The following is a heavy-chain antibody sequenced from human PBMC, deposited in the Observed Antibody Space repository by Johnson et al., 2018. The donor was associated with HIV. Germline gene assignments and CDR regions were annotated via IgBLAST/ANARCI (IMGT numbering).Heavy chain of an antibody. J-gene: IGHJ3*02. CDR2: ISFDGNLK. V-gene: IGHV3-30*03. D-gene: IGHD6-6*01. Sequence: QAQLVESGGGVVQPGKSLTLSCVVSGLSFSNFGIHWVRQAPGNGPEWVAVISFDGNLKKYADSVKGRFTISRDNSKNTLYLQMNSLRVEDTAVYYCARVEQLGAFDIWGQGTMVTVSS. CDR1: GLSFSNFG. CDR3: ARVEQLGAFDI.